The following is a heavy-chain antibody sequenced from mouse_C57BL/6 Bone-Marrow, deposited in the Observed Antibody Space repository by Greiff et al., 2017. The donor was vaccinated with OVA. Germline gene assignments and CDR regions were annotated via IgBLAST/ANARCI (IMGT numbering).Heavy chain of an antibody. CDR2: IWSDGST. V-gene: IGHV2-6-1*01. CDR1: GFSLTSYG. J-gene: IGHJ4*01. CDR3: ARHGGEPRPWAMDY. Sequence: QVQLKESGPGLVAPSQSLSITCTVSGFSLTSYGVHWVRQPPGKGLEWLVVIWSDGSTTYNSALKSRLSISKDNSKSQVFLKMNSLQTDDTAMYYGARHGGEPRPWAMDYWGQGTLVTVSA.